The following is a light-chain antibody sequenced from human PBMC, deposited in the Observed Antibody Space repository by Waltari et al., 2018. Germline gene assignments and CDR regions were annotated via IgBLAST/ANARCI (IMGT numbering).Light chain of an antibody. Sequence: EIVMTQSPATLSVSPGERATLSCKASQSVRSNLAWYQHKPGQAPRLLIYAASTRATGIPARFSGGGSETEFTLTISSLQSEDFAVYYCQQYNSWTFGQGTKVEIK. J-gene: IGKJ1*01. V-gene: IGKV3-15*01. CDR2: AAS. CDR3: QQYNSWT. CDR1: QSVRSN.